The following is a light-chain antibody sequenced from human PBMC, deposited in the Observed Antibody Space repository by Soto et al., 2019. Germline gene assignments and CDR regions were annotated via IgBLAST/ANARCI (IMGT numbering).Light chain of an antibody. V-gene: IGKV1-27*01. CDR2: AAS. J-gene: IGKJ1*01. CDR1: QGIANF. CDR3: QKYDSAPWT. Sequence: DIQMTQSPSSLSASVGDRVTITYRASQGIANFLAWYQQKPGKPPKLLMYAASSLQSGVPSRFSGSGVGTDFTLTISSLQPEDVASYYCQKYDSAPWTFGQGTKVEIK.